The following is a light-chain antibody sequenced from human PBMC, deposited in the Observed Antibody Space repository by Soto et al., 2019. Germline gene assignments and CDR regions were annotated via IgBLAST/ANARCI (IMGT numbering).Light chain of an antibody. CDR3: NSYRTVSTDV. V-gene: IGLV2-14*03. CDR2: DVS. Sequence: QSALTQPASVSGSPGQSITISCTGTSSDIGGYNFVSWYQHHPGKAPKLLIHDVSNRPSGVSSRFSGYKSGNTASLTISGLQAEDEADYYCNSYRTVSTDVFGTGTKLTVL. CDR1: SSDIGGYNF. J-gene: IGLJ1*01.